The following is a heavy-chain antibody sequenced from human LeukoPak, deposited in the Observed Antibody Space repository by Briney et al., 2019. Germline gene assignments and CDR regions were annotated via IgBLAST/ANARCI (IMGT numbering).Heavy chain of an antibody. CDR2: INPNSGGT. D-gene: IGHD6-6*01. V-gene: IGHV1-2*02. Sequence: ASVKVSCKASGYTFTGYYMHWVRQAPGQGLEWMGWINPNSGGTNYAQKFQGRVTMTRDTSINTAYMELSRLRSDDTAVYYCARDSISSSQAEDNWFDPWGQGTLVTVSS. CDR3: ARDSISSSQAEDNWFDP. J-gene: IGHJ5*02. CDR1: GYTFTGYY.